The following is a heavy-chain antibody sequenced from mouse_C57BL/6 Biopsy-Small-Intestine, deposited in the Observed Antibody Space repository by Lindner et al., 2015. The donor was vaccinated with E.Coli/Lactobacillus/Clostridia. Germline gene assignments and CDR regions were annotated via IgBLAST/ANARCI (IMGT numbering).Heavy chain of an antibody. CDR2: ISGSSSTI. CDR3: ARNYYGSGYDY. CDR1: GFIFGDHG. Sequence: VQLQESGGGLVKPGGSLKLSCTASGFIFGDHGMHWVRQAPEKGLEWVAYISGSSSTIFYADVLKGRFTTSRDNAKNTLFLQMTSLRSEDTAIYYCARNYYGSGYDYWGQGTTLTVSS. D-gene: IGHD1-1*01. J-gene: IGHJ2*01. V-gene: IGHV5-17*01.